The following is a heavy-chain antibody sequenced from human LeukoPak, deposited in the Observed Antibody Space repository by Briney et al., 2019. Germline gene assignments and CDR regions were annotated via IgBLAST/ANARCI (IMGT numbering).Heavy chain of an antibody. CDR2: ISYDGSNK. Sequence: PGRSLRLSWAASGFTFSSYAMHWVRQAPGKGLEWVAVISYDGSNKYYADSVKGRFTISRDNSKDTLYLQMNSLRAEDTAVYYCARTKYYDSSGYSPWGAFDYWGQGTLVTVSS. CDR1: GFTFSSYA. CDR3: ARTKYYDSSGYSPWGAFDY. V-gene: IGHV3-30*04. D-gene: IGHD3-22*01. J-gene: IGHJ4*02.